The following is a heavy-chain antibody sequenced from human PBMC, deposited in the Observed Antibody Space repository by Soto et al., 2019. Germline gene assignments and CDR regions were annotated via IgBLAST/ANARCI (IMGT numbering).Heavy chain of an antibody. CDR2: IRSETYGGTP. CDR1: GFNFGNYA. Sequence: GGSLRLSCTVSGFNFGNYAMSWVRQAPGKGPEWVGFIRSETYGGTPDYAASLRGRFTISRDDSKSIAYLEIKSLQTDDTAVYYCTRYYYASSGYYVYWGQGTLVTVSS. V-gene: IGHV3-49*04. J-gene: IGHJ4*02. CDR3: TRYYYASSGYYVY. D-gene: IGHD3-22*01.